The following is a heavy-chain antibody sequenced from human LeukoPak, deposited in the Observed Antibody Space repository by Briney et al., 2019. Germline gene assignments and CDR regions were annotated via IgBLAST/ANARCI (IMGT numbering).Heavy chain of an antibody. CDR2: IYTAGTR. Sequence: GGSLRLSCTASGFSVSDNYMKWVRQAPGKGLEWVSVIYTAGTRYYADSVRGRFTISRDSSKNTLYLQMNDLRVEDTAAYYCARVYDYVWGSYRDPYFDYWGQGTLVTVSS. CDR3: ARVYDYVWGSYRDPYFDY. D-gene: IGHD3-16*02. V-gene: IGHV3-66*02. J-gene: IGHJ4*02. CDR1: GFSVSDNY.